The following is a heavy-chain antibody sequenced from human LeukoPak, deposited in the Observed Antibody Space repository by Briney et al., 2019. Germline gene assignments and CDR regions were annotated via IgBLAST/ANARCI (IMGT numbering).Heavy chain of an antibody. CDR2: IRSAHYGGTT. D-gene: IGHD1-26*01. CDR3: TREVDTRSPY. J-gene: IGHJ4*02. CDR1: GFTFSSYA. Sequence: GGSLRLSCAASGFTFSSYAMSWVRQAPGKGLEWLGFIRSAHYGGTTEYVASVRGRFTISRDDSKSIAYLQMNSLKTEDTAVYYCTREVDTRSPYWGQGTLVTVSS. V-gene: IGHV3-49*04.